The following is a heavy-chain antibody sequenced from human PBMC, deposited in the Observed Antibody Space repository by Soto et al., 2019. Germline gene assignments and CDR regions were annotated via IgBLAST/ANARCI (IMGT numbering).Heavy chain of an antibody. CDR3: ARGPLRPQNPYGSGSYYAPSKSRYYYYYYMDV. J-gene: IGHJ6*03. CDR2: IGTAGDT. Sequence: GGSLRLSCAASGFTFSSYDMHWVRQATGKGLEWVSAIGTAGDTYYPGSVKGRFTISRENAKNSLYLQMKSLRAGDTAVYYCARGPLRPQNPYGSGSYYAPSKSRYYYYYYMDVWGKGTTVTVSS. CDR1: GFTFSSYD. D-gene: IGHD3-10*01. V-gene: IGHV3-13*01.